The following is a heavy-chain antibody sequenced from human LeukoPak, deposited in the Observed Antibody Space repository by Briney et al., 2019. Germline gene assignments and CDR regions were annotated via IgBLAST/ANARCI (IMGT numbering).Heavy chain of an antibody. CDR1: GGSFSGYY. D-gene: IGHD3-10*01. V-gene: IGHV4-34*01. CDR2: INHSGST. J-gene: IGHJ5*02. Sequence: SETLSLTCAVYGGSFSGYYWSWIRQPPGKGLEWIGEINHSGSTNYNPSLKSRATISVDTSKNQFSLKLSSVTAADTAVYYCASIGYYYGSGSPWGQGTLVTVSS. CDR3: ASIGYYYGSGSP.